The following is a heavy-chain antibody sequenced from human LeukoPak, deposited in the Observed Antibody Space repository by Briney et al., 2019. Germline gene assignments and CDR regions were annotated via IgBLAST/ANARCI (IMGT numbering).Heavy chain of an antibody. D-gene: IGHD3-9*01. CDR1: GGSIGSYY. CDR3: ARGHFDWSNWFDP. Sequence: SETLSLTCAVSGGSIGSYYWSWIRQPPGKGLEWIGYIYYSGSTNYNPSLKSRVTISVDTSKNQFSLKLSSVTAADTAVYYCARGHFDWSNWFDPWGQGTLVTVSS. CDR2: IYYSGST. V-gene: IGHV4-59*01. J-gene: IGHJ5*02.